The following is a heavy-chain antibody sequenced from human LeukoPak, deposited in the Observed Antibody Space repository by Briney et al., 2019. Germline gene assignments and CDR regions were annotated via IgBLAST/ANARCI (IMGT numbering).Heavy chain of an antibody. CDR2: ISSSAAKT. V-gene: IGHV3-23*01. J-gene: IGHJ4*02. CDR3: AKRLSYYFDH. CDR1: GFTSSSYD. Sequence: GGSLRLSCSASGFTSSSYDMTWVRDAPGKGLEYLSGISSSAAKTSYPDSVKGRFTISRDNSKNTVYLEINSLRVEDTAVYYCAKRLSYYFDHWGQGTLVTVSS. D-gene: IGHD1-1*01.